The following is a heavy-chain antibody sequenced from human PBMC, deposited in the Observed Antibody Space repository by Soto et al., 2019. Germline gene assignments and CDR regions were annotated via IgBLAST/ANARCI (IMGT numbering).Heavy chain of an antibody. CDR2: IWYDGSNK. J-gene: IGHJ4*02. CDR1: GFTFSSYG. CDR3: ARDPEATCY. Sequence: QVQLVESGGGVVQPGRSLRLSCAASGFTFSSYGMHWVSQAPGKGLEWVAVIWYDGSNKYYADSVKGRFTISRDNSKNTLYLQMNSLRAEDTAVYYCARDPEATCYWGQGTLVTVSS. V-gene: IGHV3-33*01.